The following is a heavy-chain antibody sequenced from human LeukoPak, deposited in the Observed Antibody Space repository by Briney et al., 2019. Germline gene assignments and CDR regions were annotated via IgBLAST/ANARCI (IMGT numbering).Heavy chain of an antibody. V-gene: IGHV3-23*01. CDR2: ISGSGGST. J-gene: IGHJ4*02. CDR1: GFTFSSYA. CDR3: AKAGMDSSGWLRRYFDY. D-gene: IGHD6-19*01. Sequence: GGSLRLSCAASGFTFSSYAMSWVRQAPGKGLEWVSAISGSGGSTYYADSVKGRFTISRDNSKNTLYLQMNSLRAEDTAVYYCAKAGMDSSGWLRRYFDYWGQGTLVTVSS.